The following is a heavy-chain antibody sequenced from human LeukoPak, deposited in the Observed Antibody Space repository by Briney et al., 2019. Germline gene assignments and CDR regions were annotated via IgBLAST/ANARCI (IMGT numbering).Heavy chain of an antibody. CDR3: ARLGGSGDTFDI. D-gene: IGHD3-10*01. V-gene: IGHV4-39*01. Sequence: PSETLSLTCTVSGGSISSSSYYWAWIRQPPGKGLERIGCIYSSGSTYYNPSLMSRVTISVDTSRRQFSLKLSSVTAADTAVYYCARLGGSGDTFDIWDQGTMVTVSS. CDR1: GGSISSSSYY. J-gene: IGHJ3*02. CDR2: IYSSGST.